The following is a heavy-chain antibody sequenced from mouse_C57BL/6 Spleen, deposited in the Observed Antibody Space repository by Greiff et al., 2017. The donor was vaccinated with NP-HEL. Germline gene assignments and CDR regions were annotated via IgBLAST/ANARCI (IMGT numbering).Heavy chain of an antibody. CDR1: GYTFTSYW. V-gene: IGHV1-55*01. J-gene: IGHJ2*01. Sequence: QVQLKQPGAELVKPGASVKMSCKASGYTFTSYWITWVKQRPGQGLEWIGDIYPGSGSTNYNEKFKSKATLTVDTSSSTAYMQLSSLTSEDSAVYYCARGGDYRYYFDYWGQGTTLTVSS. CDR3: ARGGDYRYYFDY. CDR2: IYPGSGST. D-gene: IGHD2-14*01.